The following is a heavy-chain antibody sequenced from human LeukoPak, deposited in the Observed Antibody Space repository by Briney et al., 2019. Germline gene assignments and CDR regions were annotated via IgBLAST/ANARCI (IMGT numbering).Heavy chain of an antibody. V-gene: IGHV3-9*01. J-gene: IGHJ4*02. CDR1: GFSFDDYA. Sequence: GGSLRLSCAASGFSFDDYAMHWVRQAPGKGLEWVSGTSWNSGSIGYADSVKGRFTISRDNAKNSLYLQMNSLRAEDTAVYYCARDRDYWGQGTLVTVSS. CDR3: ARDRDY. CDR2: TSWNSGSI.